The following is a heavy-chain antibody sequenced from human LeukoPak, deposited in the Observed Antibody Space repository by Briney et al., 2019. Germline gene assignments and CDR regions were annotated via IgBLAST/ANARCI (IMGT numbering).Heavy chain of an antibody. CDR2: ISYDGSNK. CDR1: GFTFSSYA. CDR3: ARDTGREDYYDSGGYDY. Sequence: GGSLRLSCAASGFTFSSYAMHWVRQAPGKGLEGVAVISYDGSNKYYADSVKGRFTISRDNSKNTLYLQMNSLRAEDTAVYYCARDTGREDYYDSGGYDYWGLGTLVTVSS. J-gene: IGHJ4*02. D-gene: IGHD3-22*01. V-gene: IGHV3-30-3*01.